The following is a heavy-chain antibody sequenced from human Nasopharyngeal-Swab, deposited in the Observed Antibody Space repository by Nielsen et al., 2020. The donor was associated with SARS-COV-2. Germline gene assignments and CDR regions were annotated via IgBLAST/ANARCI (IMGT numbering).Heavy chain of an antibody. CDR1: GYTFTSYG. D-gene: IGHD3-22*01. CDR2: ISAYNGNT. V-gene: IGHV1-18*01. J-gene: IGHJ4*02. CDR3: ARDRAYDSSGYGLY. Sequence: SVNVSYKASGYTFTSYGISWVRQAPGQGLEWMGWISAYNGNTNYAQKLQGRVTMTTDTSTSTAYMELRSLRSDDTAVYYCARDRAYDSSGYGLYWGQGTLVTVSS.